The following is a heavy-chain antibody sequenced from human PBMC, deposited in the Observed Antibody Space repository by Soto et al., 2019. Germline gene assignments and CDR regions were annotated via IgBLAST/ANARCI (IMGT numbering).Heavy chain of an antibody. D-gene: IGHD2-2*01. J-gene: IGHJ4*02. CDR2: FDPEDGET. CDR1: GYTLTELS. Sequence: ASVKVSCKVSGYTLTELSMHWVRQAPGKGLEWMGGFDPEDGETIYAQKFQGRVTMTEDTSTDTAYMELSSLRSEDTAVYYCATCLPNSYCSSTSCYYFDYWGQGTLVTVSS. CDR3: ATCLPNSYCSSTSCYYFDY. V-gene: IGHV1-24*01.